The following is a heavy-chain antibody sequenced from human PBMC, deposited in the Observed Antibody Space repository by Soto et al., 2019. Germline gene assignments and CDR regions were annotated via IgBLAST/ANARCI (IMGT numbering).Heavy chain of an antibody. Sequence: PGGSLRLSCAASGFTFSSYAMTWVRHAPGKGLEWVSAISDSGGSTYYADSVKGRFTISRGNSKNTLYLLMNSLRDEDTAVYYCAKAATYCSSTSCLRPANPDVWGQGTTVTVSS. D-gene: IGHD2-2*01. V-gene: IGHV3-23*01. CDR1: GFTFSSYA. J-gene: IGHJ6*02. CDR3: AKAATYCSSTSCLRPANPDV. CDR2: ISDSGGST.